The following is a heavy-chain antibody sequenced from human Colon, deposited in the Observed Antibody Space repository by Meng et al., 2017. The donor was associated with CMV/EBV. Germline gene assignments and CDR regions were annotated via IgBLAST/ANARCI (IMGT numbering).Heavy chain of an antibody. D-gene: IGHD3-10*01. CDR1: GFTFSKFG. CDR3: AKDLLCFGELNQYGLDV. V-gene: IGHV3-33*06. J-gene: IGHJ6*02. Sequence: GGSLRLSCAASGFTFSKFGIHWVRQATGKGREWVAVIRDDGSNKTYADSVKGRFTISRDNSKNTLYLQMNSLRAEDTAVYFCAKDLLCFGELNQYGLDVWGQGTTVTVSS. CDR2: IRDDGSNK.